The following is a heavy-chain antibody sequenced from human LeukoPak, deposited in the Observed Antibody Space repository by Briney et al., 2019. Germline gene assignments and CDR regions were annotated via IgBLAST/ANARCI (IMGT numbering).Heavy chain of an antibody. D-gene: IGHD1/OR15-1a*01. V-gene: IGHV1-2*06. CDR3: ARVGFITGTTSEGLDY. CDR1: GYTFTGYY. J-gene: IGHJ4*02. Sequence: ASVKVSCKASGYTFTGYYVHWVRQAPGQGLEWMGRINPNSDDTNYAQKFQGRVTMTRDTSTSTVYMELSSLRSEDTAVYYCARVGFITGTTSEGLDYWGQGTLVTVSS. CDR2: INPNSDDT.